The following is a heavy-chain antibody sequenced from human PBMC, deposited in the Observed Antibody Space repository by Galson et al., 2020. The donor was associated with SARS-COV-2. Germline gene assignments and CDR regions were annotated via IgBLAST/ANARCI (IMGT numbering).Heavy chain of an antibody. CDR2: ISYDGSNK. Sequence: GESLKISCAASGFTFSSYAMHWVRQAPGKGLEWVAVISYDGSNKYYADSVKGRFTISRDNSKNTLYLQMNSLRAEDTAVYYCARDPTYYDILTGYFAKNYYCYGMDVGGRGTTVTVSS. V-gene: IGHV3-30*04. D-gene: IGHD3-9*01. CDR3: ARDPTYYDILTGYFAKNYYCYGMDV. J-gene: IGHJ6*01. CDR1: GFTFSSYA.